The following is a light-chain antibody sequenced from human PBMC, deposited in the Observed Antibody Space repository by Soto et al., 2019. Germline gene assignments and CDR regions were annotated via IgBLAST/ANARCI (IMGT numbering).Light chain of an antibody. CDR1: SSDFGGYNY. Sequence: QSALTQPASVSGSPGQSISISCTGTSSDFGGYNYVSWYQQHPGKAPKLMIYDVSYRPSGVSNRFSGSKSGNTASLTISGLQAEDEADYYCNSYTSSSTLYVFGTGTKVTVL. CDR3: NSYTSSSTLYV. CDR2: DVS. J-gene: IGLJ1*01. V-gene: IGLV2-14*01.